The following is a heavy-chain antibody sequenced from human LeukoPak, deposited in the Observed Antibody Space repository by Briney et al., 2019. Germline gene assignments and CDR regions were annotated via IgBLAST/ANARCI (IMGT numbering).Heavy chain of an antibody. D-gene: IGHD3-3*01. CDR3: AIFGTTIFGGDYFDY. Sequence: PSETLSLTCTVSGGSISSYYWSWIRQPAGKGLEWIGRIYTSGSTNYNPSLKSRVTISVDTSKNQFSLKLSSVTAADTVVYYCAIFGTTIFGGDYFDYWGQGTLVTVSS. CDR2: IYTSGST. V-gene: IGHV4-4*07. J-gene: IGHJ4*02. CDR1: GGSISSYY.